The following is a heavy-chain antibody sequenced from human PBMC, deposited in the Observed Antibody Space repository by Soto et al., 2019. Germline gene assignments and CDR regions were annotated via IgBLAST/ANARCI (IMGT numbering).Heavy chain of an antibody. CDR3: ARVDVIKRSSFDY. J-gene: IGHJ4*02. V-gene: IGHV4-30-4*01. CDR2: IYYSGST. CDR1: GVSISSVEYY. D-gene: IGHD2-15*01. Sequence: PSETLSVICTVSGVSISSVEYYWSWLRQPPGEGLERIGNIYYSGSTYYNPSLKSRVTISVDTSKNQFSLKLSSVTAADTAVYYCARVDVIKRSSFDYWGQGTLVTVSS.